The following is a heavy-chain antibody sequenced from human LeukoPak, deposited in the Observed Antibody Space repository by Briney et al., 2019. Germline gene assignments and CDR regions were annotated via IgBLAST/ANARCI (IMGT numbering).Heavy chain of an antibody. CDR3: ARIGAPGHCGGDCYSGDY. D-gene: IGHD2-21*02. V-gene: IGHV3-13*01. CDR1: GFTFSNYD. Sequence: GGSLRLSCAASGFTFSNYDMHWVRQAAGKGLEWVSAIGTVGDTYYVDSVKGRFIISRENAKNTLYLQMSSLRAGDTAVYYGARIGAPGHCGGDCYSGDYWGQGTLVTVSS. CDR2: IGTVGDT. J-gene: IGHJ4*02.